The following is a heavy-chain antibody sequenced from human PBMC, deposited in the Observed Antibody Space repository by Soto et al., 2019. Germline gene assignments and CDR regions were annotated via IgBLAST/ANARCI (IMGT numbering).Heavy chain of an antibody. CDR1: GFTFSSYG. V-gene: IGHV3-30*03. D-gene: IGHD1-20*01. CDR2: ISYDGNNK. Sequence: GGSLRLSCEASGFTFSSYGMHWVRQAPGKGLEWVALISYDGNNKYYPDSVKGRFTISRDNSKSTLYLQMNSLSSEDTAVYYCASNWNYAKPIDDWGQGTLVTVSS. J-gene: IGHJ4*02. CDR3: ASNWNYAKPIDD.